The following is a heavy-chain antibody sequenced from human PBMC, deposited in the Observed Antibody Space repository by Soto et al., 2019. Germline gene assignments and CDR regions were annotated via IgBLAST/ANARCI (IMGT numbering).Heavy chain of an antibody. CDR1: GFTFSSYS. CDR3: ARGVDPYYYYYMDV. Sequence: PGGSLRLSCAASGFTFSSYSMNWVRQAPGKGLEWVSSISSSSSYIYYADSVKGRFTISRDNAKNSLYLQMNSLRAEDTAVYYCARGVDPYYYYYMDVWGKGTTVTVSS. V-gene: IGHV3-21*01. CDR2: ISSSSSYI. D-gene: IGHD3-10*01. J-gene: IGHJ6*03.